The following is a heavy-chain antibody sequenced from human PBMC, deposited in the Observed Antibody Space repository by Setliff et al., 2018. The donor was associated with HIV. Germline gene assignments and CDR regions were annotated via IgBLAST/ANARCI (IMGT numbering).Heavy chain of an antibody. Sequence: SETLSLTCTVSGGSFSDYYWSWIRQPPGKGLEWIGEINHSGTTNSNPSLKSRVTISGDTSKNQLSLKLDSVTAADTAVYYCARVPSKGDYPHPFDYWGQGTLVTVSS. D-gene: IGHD4-17*01. CDR1: GGSFSDYY. CDR3: ARVPSKGDYPHPFDY. CDR2: INHSGTT. J-gene: IGHJ4*02. V-gene: IGHV4-34*01.